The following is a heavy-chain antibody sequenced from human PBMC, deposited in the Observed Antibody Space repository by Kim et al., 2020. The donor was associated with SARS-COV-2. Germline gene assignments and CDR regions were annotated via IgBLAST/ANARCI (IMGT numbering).Heavy chain of an antibody. V-gene: IGHV3-48*03. CDR3: ARDTRANYDFWSGGPGWFDP. D-gene: IGHD3-3*01. J-gene: IGHJ5*02. Sequence: RFTISRDNAKNSLYLQMNSLRAEDTAVYYCARDTRANYDFWSGGPGWFDPWGQGTLVTVSS.